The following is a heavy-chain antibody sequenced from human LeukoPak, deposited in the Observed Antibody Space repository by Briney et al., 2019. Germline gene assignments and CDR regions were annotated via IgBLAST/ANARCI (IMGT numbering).Heavy chain of an antibody. V-gene: IGHV6-1*01. Sequence: SQTLSLTCAISGDSVSSNIAACNWIRQSPSRGLEWLGRTYYRSKWYHDYAESVKSRITINPDTSKNQFSLQLNSVTSEDTAVYYCAGVHSTALETWGQGTLVTVSS. D-gene: IGHD3-3*01. CDR2: TYYRSKWYH. CDR1: GDSVSSNIAA. CDR3: AGVHSTALET. J-gene: IGHJ4*02.